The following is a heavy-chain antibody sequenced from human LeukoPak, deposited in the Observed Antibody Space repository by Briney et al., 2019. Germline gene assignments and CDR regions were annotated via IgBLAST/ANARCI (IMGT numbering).Heavy chain of an antibody. J-gene: IGHJ6*03. CDR3: ARDAQWLVPEGYFYYMDV. Sequence: GGSLRLSCAGSGFTFSRYSMNWFRQAPGKGLERVSSISSRSTNICYADSVKGRFTISRDNAKNSLYLQMNSLGAEDTAVYYCARDAQWLVPEGYFYYMDVWGKGTTVTVSS. CDR1: GFTFSRYS. CDR2: ISSRSTNI. V-gene: IGHV3-21*01. D-gene: IGHD6-19*01.